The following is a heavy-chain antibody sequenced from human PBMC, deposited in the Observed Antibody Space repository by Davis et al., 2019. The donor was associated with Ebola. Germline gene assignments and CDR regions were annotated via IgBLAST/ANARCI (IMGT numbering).Heavy chain of an antibody. CDR2: IYYSGST. CDR1: GGSISSSSYY. CDR3: AGYGGNPVGYCDY. D-gene: IGHD4-23*01. V-gene: IGHV4-39*07. Sequence: PSETLSLTCTVSGGSISSSSYYWGWIRQPPGKGLEWIGSIYYSGSTNYNPSLKSRVTISVDTSKNQFSLKLSSVTAADTAVYYCAGYGGNPVGYCDYWGQGTLVTVSS. J-gene: IGHJ4*02.